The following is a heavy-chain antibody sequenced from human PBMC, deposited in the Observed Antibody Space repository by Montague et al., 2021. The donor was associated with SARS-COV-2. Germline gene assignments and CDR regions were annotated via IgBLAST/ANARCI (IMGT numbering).Heavy chain of an antibody. CDR2: IYYSGST. CDR1: GGSISSYY. CDR3: ARDSPRWLQFDPYFDF. D-gene: IGHD5-24*01. V-gene: IGHV4-59*01. Sequence: SETLSLTCTVSGGSISSYYWSWIRQPPGKGLEWIGYIYYSGSTNYNPSLKSRVTISVDTSKNQFSLKLSSVTAADTAVYYCARDSPRWLQFDPYFDFWGQGTLVTVSS. J-gene: IGHJ4*02.